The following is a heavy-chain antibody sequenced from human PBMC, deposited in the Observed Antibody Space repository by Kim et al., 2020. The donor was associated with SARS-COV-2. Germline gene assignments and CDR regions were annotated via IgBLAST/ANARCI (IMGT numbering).Heavy chain of an antibody. CDR2: ISGRAFTT. Sequence: GGSLRLSCIVSGFTFDDYAMSWVRQAPGKGLEWIAGISGRAFTTNYADSVKGRFTVSRDNSKNTLSMQMNSLRAEDTALYYCARDAVVSGARPYYLDYWGQGTLGPVSS. D-gene: IGHD6-19*01. CDR1: GFTFDDYA. CDR3: ARDAVVSGARPYYLDY. V-gene: IGHV3-23*01. J-gene: IGHJ4*02.